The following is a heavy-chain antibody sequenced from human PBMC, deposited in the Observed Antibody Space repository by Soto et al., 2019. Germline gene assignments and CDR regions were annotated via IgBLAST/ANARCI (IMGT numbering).Heavy chain of an antibody. Sequence: EVQLVESGGGLVQPGGSLRLSCAASGFTFSSYWMHWVRQAPGKGLVWVSRINSDGSSTSYADSVKGRFTISRDNAKNTRYLQMNSLRAEDTAVYYCARGKQLGPVAANTLIAYWGQGTLVTVSS. D-gene: IGHD2-15*01. CDR2: INSDGSST. V-gene: IGHV3-74*01. CDR1: GFTFSSYW. J-gene: IGHJ4*02. CDR3: ARGKQLGPVAANTLIAY.